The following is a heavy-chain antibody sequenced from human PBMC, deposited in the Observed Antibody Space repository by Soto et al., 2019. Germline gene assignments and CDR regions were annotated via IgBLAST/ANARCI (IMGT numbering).Heavy chain of an antibody. J-gene: IGHJ6*02. CDR1: GGTFSSYA. V-gene: IGHV1-69*12. CDR3: ARHVPAAGYYYGMDV. D-gene: IGHD2-2*01. CDR2: IIPIFGTA. Sequence: QVQLVQSGAEVKKPGSSVKVSCKASGGTFSSYAISWVRQAPGQGLEWMGGIIPIFGTANYAQKFQGRVTITADESSXTGSVEVGSLRSEDTAVYYCARHVPAAGYYYGMDVCGQGTTVTVSS.